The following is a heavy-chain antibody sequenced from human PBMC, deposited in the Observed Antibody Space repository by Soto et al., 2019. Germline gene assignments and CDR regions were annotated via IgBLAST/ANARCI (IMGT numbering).Heavy chain of an antibody. CDR3: ASGIQLWLRRINNGYSG. J-gene: IGHJ4*02. CDR1: GGTFSTYA. Sequence: QVQLVQSGAEVKKPESSVKVSCKAPGGTFSTYAISWVRQAPGQGLEWMGGIIPMFGTANYAQRFQDRVTITADDPTNTVYMELSSLRSEDTAVYFCASGIQLWLRRINNGYSGWGQGTLVTVSS. D-gene: IGHD5-18*01. CDR2: IIPMFGTA. V-gene: IGHV1-69*12.